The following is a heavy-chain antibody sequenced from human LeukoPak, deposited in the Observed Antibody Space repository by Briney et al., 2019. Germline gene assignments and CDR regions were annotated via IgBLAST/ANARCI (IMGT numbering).Heavy chain of an antibody. J-gene: IGHJ5*02. D-gene: IGHD1-14*01. V-gene: IGHV1-8*01. CDR1: GNTLTTYD. CDR2: MNPKSGNS. Sequence: GASVRVSCKASGNTLTTYDFNWVRQASGQGLEWMGWMNPKSGNSGYAESFQGRISLDINRSTDTAYMELTSLRFEDTAVYYCAIWEPAPNALDPWGQGTLVTVSS. CDR3: AIWEPAPNALDP.